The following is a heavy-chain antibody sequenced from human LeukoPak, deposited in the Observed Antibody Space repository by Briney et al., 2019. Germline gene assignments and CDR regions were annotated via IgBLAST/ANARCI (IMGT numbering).Heavy chain of an antibody. D-gene: IGHD2-15*01. CDR3: ARGAIRCSGGSCYPYYYYGMDV. Sequence: ASVKVSCKASGGTFSSYAISWVRPAPGQGLEWMGRIIPILGIANYAQKFQGRVTITADKSTSTAYMELSSLRSEDTAVYYCARGAIRCSGGSCYPYYYYGMDVWGQGTTVTVSS. J-gene: IGHJ6*02. CDR1: GGTFSSYA. CDR2: IIPILGIA. V-gene: IGHV1-69*04.